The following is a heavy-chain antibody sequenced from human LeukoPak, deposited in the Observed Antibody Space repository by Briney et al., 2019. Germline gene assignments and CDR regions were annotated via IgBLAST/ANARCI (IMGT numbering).Heavy chain of an antibody. CDR2: IYHSGST. J-gene: IGHJ4*02. CDR1: GGSISSGGYS. CDR3: ARGDDYFDY. V-gene: IGHV4-30-2*01. Sequence: SRTLSLTCAASGGSISSGGYSWIWMRQPPGKGLVWVRYIYHSGSTYYNPALKSRVTISVDRSKNQFSLKLSSVTAADTAVYYCARGDDYFDYWGQGTLVTVSS.